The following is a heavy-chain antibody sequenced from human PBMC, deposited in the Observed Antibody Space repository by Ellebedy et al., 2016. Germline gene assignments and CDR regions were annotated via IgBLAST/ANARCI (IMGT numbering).Heavy chain of an antibody. D-gene: IGHD3-22*01. CDR2: IYYSGSS. Sequence: SETLSLTCTVSGGSISSYAYYWGWIRQPPGKGLEWIGNIYYSGSSYSNPSLKRRVAVSLDTSKNQFSLKLSSLTAADTAVYYCARAPDSYDRSAFDYWGQGTLVTVSS. CDR1: GGSISSYAYY. V-gene: IGHV4-39*07. J-gene: IGHJ4*02. CDR3: ARAPDSYDRSAFDY.